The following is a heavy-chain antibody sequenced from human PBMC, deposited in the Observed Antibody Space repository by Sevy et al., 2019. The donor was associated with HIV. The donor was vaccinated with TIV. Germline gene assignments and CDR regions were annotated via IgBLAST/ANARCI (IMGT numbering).Heavy chain of an antibody. CDR2: KTGSAGVT. CDR3: AKGRIPSIGTLGPFDS. CDR1: VFSLSNYA. J-gene: IGHJ4*02. V-gene: IGHV3-23*01. Sequence: GSLRLSCAASVFSLSNYAMSWVRQAPGKGLEWISTKTGSAGVTYYADSVKGRFTISRDNSKKTLFLQMNSLRAEDTALYYCAKGRIPSIGTLGPFDSWGQGTLVTVSS. D-gene: IGHD6-6*01.